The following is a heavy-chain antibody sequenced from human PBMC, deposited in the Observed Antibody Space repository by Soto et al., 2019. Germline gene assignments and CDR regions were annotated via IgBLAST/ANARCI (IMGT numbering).Heavy chain of an antibody. V-gene: IGHV4-31*03. CDR3: ARDVSWSGYSNWFDP. J-gene: IGHJ5*02. D-gene: IGHD3-3*01. Sequence: QVQLQESGPGLVKPSQTLSLTCTVSGGSISNGGYYWSWIRQHPGEGLEWIGYIYYSGSTYYNPSLKSRLNISVDTSKNQFSLKLSSVTAADTAVYYCARDVSWSGYSNWFDPWGQGTLVTVSS. CDR1: GGSISNGGYY. CDR2: IYYSGST.